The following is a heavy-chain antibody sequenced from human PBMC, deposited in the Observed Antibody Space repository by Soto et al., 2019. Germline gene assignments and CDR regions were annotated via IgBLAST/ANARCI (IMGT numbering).Heavy chain of an antibody. CDR1: DGSVSSGSYY. J-gene: IGHJ4*02. Sequence: SETLSLTCTVSDGSVSSGSYYWTWIRQPPGKGLEWIGYIYSSGSTLYNPSLKSRVIISVDTSMNQFSLKLNSVTAADTAVYYCARDSLALFDSWGQGTLVTVSS. V-gene: IGHV4-61*01. CDR3: ARDSLALFDS. D-gene: IGHD5-12*01. CDR2: IYSSGST.